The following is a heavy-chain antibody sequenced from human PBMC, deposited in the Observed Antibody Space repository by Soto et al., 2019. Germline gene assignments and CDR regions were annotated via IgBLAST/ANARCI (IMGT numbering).Heavy chain of an antibody. D-gene: IGHD3-16*01. CDR2: IYWHDDE. J-gene: IGHJ4*02. Sequence: SGPTLVNPTQTLTLTCTFSGFSLSTTGVGVSWIRQPPGKALEWLALIYWHDDECYSPSLKSRLTITKDTSKNQVVLTMTNMDPVDTATYYCAHRGGATVGLYYFDYWGQGALVTVSS. CDR1: GFSLSTTGVG. CDR3: AHRGGATVGLYYFDY. V-gene: IGHV2-5*01.